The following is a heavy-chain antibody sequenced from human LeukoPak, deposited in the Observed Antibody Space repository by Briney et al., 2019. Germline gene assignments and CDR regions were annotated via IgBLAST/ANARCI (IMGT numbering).Heavy chain of an antibody. CDR3: ARDRYSSMWSVFEY. Sequence: PGGSLRLSCAASGFRFSGYWMHWVRQAPGKGLVWVSHIDSEGSSTNYADSVKGRLTISRDNAKNTLYLQMNSLSAEDTAVYYCARDRYSSMWSVFEYWGQGALVTVSS. CDR2: IDSEGSST. V-gene: IGHV3-74*01. D-gene: IGHD6-13*01. CDR1: GFRFSGYW. J-gene: IGHJ4*02.